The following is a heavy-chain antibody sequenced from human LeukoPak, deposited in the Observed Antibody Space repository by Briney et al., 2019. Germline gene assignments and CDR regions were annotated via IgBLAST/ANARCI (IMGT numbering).Heavy chain of an antibody. CDR3: ARDADPILRYFDWLSHFDY. CDR2: ISAYNGNT. J-gene: IGHJ4*02. V-gene: IGHV1-18*01. CDR1: GYTFTNYG. D-gene: IGHD3-9*01. Sequence: ASVKVSCKASGYTFTNYGISWVRQAPGQGLEWMGWISAYNGNTKYAQKFQGRVTMTTDTSTSTAYMELRSLRSDDTAVYYCARDADPILRYFDWLSHFDYWGQGTLVPVSS.